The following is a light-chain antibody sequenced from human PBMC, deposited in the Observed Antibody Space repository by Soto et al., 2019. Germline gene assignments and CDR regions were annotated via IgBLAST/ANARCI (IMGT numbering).Light chain of an antibody. V-gene: IGKV1-5*03. Sequence: DIQMTQSPSTLSASVGDRVTITCRASQTISNWLAWYQQKPGKAPKLLIYKASSLESGVPLRFSGSGSGTQFTITISSLQPDDFASYYCQQYNTYPWTFGQGTRVEIK. J-gene: IGKJ1*01. CDR2: KAS. CDR3: QQYNTYPWT. CDR1: QTISNW.